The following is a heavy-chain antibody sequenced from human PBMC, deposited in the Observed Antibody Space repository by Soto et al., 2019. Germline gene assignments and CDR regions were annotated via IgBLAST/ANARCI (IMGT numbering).Heavy chain of an antibody. CDR3: AKDVAAAVYYYYMDV. CDR1: GFTFSSYG. CDR2: ISYDGSNK. V-gene: IGHV3-30*18. J-gene: IGHJ6*03. D-gene: IGHD6-13*01. Sequence: GGSLRLSCAASGFTFSSYGMHWVRQAPGKGLEWVAVISYDGSNKYYADSVKGRFTISRDNSKNTLYLQMNSLRAEDTAVYYCAKDVAAAVYYYYMDVWGKGTTVTVSS.